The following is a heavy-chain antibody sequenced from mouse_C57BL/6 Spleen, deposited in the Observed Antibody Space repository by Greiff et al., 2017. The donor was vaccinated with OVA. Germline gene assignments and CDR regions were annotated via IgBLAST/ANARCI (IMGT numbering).Heavy chain of an antibody. CDR2: IYPGDGDT. CDR3: ARSHDGYYDY. Sequence: QVQLQQSGAELVKPGASVKISCKASGYAFSSYWMNWVKQRPGKGLEWIGQIYPGDGDTNYNGKFKGKATLTADKSSSTAYMTRSSLTSEASAVYFCARSHDGYYDYWGQGTTLTVSS. J-gene: IGHJ2*01. D-gene: IGHD2-3*01. CDR1: GYAFSSYW. V-gene: IGHV1-80*01.